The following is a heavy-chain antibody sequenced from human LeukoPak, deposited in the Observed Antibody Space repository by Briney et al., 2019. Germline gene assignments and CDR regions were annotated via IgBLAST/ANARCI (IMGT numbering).Heavy chain of an antibody. V-gene: IGHV4-59*01. CDR2: IYYSGST. D-gene: IGHD3-16*01. Sequence: PSETLSLTCTVWGGSMSNYYWSWVRQPPGKGLEWGGYIYYSGSTSYNPSLKSRVTISVDTTKNQFSLKLKSGTAADTAVYYCARETSQKGAHYMDVWGKGTTVTISS. CDR1: GGSMSNYY. CDR3: ARETSQKGAHYMDV. J-gene: IGHJ6*03.